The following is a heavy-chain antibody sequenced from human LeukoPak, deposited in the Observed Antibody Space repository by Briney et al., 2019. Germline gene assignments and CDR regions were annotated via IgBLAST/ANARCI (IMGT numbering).Heavy chain of an antibody. J-gene: IGHJ4*02. CDR3: ARFRGSGYDYSRVFDY. V-gene: IGHV4-30-2*01. CDR1: GGSISSGGYS. D-gene: IGHD5-12*01. CDR2: IYHSGST. Sequence: SETLSLTCAVSGGSISSGGYSWSWIRQPPGKGLEWIGYIYHSGSTYYNPSLKSRVTISVDRSKNQFSLKLCSVTAADTAVYYCARFRGSGYDYSRVFDYWGQGTLVTVSS.